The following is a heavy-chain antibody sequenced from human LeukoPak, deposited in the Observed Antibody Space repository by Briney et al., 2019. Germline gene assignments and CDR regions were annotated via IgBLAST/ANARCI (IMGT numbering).Heavy chain of an antibody. CDR3: ARVAVDGLGAFDI. V-gene: IGHV4-59*08. D-gene: IGHD2-15*01. CDR2: IYYSGST. CDR1: GGSISSYY. Sequence: SETLSLTCTVSGGSISSYYWSWIRQPPGKGLEWIGYIYYSGSTNYNPSLKSRVTISVDTSKNQFSLKLSSVTAADTAVYYCARVAVDGLGAFDIWGQGTMVTVSS. J-gene: IGHJ3*02.